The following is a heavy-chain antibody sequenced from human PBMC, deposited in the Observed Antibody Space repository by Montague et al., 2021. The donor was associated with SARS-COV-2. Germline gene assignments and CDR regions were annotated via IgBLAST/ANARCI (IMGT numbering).Heavy chain of an antibody. CDR2: IYYSGST. J-gene: IGHJ2*01. CDR3: ARSSAPSITIFGVSNTYWCFDL. CDR1: GGSISSGGYY. D-gene: IGHD3-3*01. Sequence: TLSLTCTVSGGSISSGGYYWIWIRQHPGKGLEWIGYIYYSGSTYYNPSLKSRVTISVYTSKNQFSLKLSSVTAAATAVYYCARSSAPSITIFGVSNTYWCFDLWGRGTLVTVSS. V-gene: IGHV4-31*03.